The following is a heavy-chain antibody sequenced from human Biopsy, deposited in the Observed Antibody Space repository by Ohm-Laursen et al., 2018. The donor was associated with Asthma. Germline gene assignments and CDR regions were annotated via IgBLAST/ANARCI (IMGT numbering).Heavy chain of an antibody. V-gene: IGHV1-69*01. CDR2: IMTVFGTT. Sequence: SSVKVSCKAPGRTFSNFAISWVRQAPGQGLEWLGGIMTVFGTTNYAQKFQGRVTITADESTSTAYMEVTSLRSEDTAIYYCARCQVGYSSGWSLLLKKIYYSGMDVWGQGTAVTVSS. J-gene: IGHJ6*02. D-gene: IGHD6-19*01. CDR3: ARCQVGYSSGWSLLLKKIYYSGMDV. CDR1: GRTFSNFA.